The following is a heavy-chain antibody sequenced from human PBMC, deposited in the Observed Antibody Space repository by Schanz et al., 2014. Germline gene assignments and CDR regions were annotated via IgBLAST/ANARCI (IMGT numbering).Heavy chain of an antibody. D-gene: IGHD3-10*01. Sequence: EVHLVESGGGLVQPGGSLRLSCAASGFTFSNYCMSWVRQAPGKGLEWVANIKQDGSEKYYVDSVKGRFTFSRDNAKNSLYLQMNSLRAEDTAVYYCARDLSYYTSGSYGYWGQGTLVTVSS. CDR2: IKQDGSEK. V-gene: IGHV3-7*01. CDR1: GFTFSNYC. CDR3: ARDLSYYTSGSYGY. J-gene: IGHJ4*02.